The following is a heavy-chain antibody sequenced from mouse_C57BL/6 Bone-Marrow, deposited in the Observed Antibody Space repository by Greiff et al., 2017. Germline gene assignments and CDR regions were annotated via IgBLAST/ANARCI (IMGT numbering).Heavy chain of an antibody. Sequence: EVQLQQSGGGLVQPGESLKLSCESNEYEFPSHDMSWVRKTPEKRLELVAAINSDGGSTYYPDTMERRFIISRDNTKKTLYLQMSSLRSEDTALYYCARQEITTVVAFFYFDYWGQGTTLTVSS. J-gene: IGHJ2*01. D-gene: IGHD1-1*01. CDR1: EYEFPSHD. CDR3: ARQEITTVVAFFYFDY. CDR2: INSDGGST. V-gene: IGHV5-2*01.